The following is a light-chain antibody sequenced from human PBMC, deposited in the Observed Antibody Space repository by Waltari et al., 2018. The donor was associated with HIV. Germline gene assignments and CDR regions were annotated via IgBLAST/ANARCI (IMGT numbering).Light chain of an antibody. V-gene: IGLV3-19*01. CDR1: SLSSYY. CDR2: GKN. J-gene: IGLJ2*01. CDR3: YSRDSTTNHRV. Sequence: SSELTQDPVVSVALGQTVTITCQGVSLSSYYAIRYQQKPGQAPLLVFFGKNSRPSGIPDRFSGSNSRNKASLTITGAQAEDEADYYCYSRDSTTNHRVFGGGTKLTVL.